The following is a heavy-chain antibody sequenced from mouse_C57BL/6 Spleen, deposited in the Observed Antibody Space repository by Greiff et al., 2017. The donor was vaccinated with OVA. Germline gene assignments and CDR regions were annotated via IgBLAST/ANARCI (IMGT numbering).Heavy chain of an antibody. CDR3: ARGSTRITDWFAY. D-gene: IGHD2-4*01. Sequence: EVMLVESGGDLVKPGGSLKLSCAASGFTFSSYGMSWVRQTPDKRLEWVATISSGGSYTYYPDSVKGRFTISRDNAKNTLYLQMSSLKSEDTSMYYCARGSTRITDWFAYWGQGTLVTVSA. CDR2: ISSGGSYT. CDR1: GFTFSSYG. V-gene: IGHV5-6*02. J-gene: IGHJ3*01.